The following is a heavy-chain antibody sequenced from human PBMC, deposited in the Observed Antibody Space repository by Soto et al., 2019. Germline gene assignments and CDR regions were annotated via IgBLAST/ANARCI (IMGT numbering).Heavy chain of an antibody. Sequence: GESLKLSCKGSGYSFTSYWISWVRQMPGKGLEWMGRIDPSDSYTNYSPSFQGHVTISADKSISTAYLQWSSLKASDTAMYYCASTYDSSGDYYYYYGMDVWGQGTTVTVSS. V-gene: IGHV5-10-1*01. D-gene: IGHD3-22*01. CDR2: IDPSDSYT. J-gene: IGHJ6*02. CDR1: GYSFTSYW. CDR3: ASTYDSSGDYYYYYGMDV.